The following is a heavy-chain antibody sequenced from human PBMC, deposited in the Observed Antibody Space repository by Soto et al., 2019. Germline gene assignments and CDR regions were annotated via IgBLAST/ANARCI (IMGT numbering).Heavy chain of an antibody. V-gene: IGHV4-39*01. CDR3: ARRPLVDRTYCFDY. D-gene: IGHD2-8*02. J-gene: IGHJ4*02. CDR1: GGSISSSSYY. CDR2: IYYSGST. Sequence: QLQLQESGPGLVKPSETLSLTCTVSGGSISSSSYYWGWIRQPPGKGLEWIGSIYYSGSTYYNPSLKSRVTIYEHTSKNPVPLKLTSVTAADTAVYYCARRPLVDRTYCFDYGGQGTLVTVSS.